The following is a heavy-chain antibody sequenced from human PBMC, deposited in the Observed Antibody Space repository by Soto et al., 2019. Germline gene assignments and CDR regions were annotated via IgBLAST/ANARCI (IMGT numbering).Heavy chain of an antibody. CDR1: GFTFSSYW. Sequence: EVQLVESGGGLVQPGGSLRLSCAASGFTFSSYWMHWVRQAPGKGLVWVSRINSDGSSTSYADSVKGRFTISRDNAKNTLYLQMNSLGAEDTAVYYCARAPDYRLGELSFLFDYWGQGTLVTVSS. CDR2: INSDGSST. D-gene: IGHD3-16*02. J-gene: IGHJ4*02. CDR3: ARAPDYRLGELSFLFDY. V-gene: IGHV3-74*01.